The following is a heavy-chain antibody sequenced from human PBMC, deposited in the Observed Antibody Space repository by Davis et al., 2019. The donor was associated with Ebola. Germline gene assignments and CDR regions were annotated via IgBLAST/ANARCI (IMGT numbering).Heavy chain of an antibody. J-gene: IGHJ6*02. Sequence: MPSETLSLTCAVYGGSFSGYYWSWIRQPPGKGLEWIGEINHSGSTNYNASLKSRVTISVDTSKNQFSLKLSSVTAADTAVYYCARRAYYYDSSGYYPGGMDVWGQGTTVTVSS. CDR1: GGSFSGYY. CDR3: ARRAYYYDSSGYYPGGMDV. D-gene: IGHD3-22*01. CDR2: INHSGST. V-gene: IGHV4-34*01.